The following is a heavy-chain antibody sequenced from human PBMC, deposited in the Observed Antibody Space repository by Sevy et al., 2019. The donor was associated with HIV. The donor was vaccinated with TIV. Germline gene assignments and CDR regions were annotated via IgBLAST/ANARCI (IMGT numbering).Heavy chain of an antibody. V-gene: IGHV3-53*01. J-gene: IGHJ4*02. CDR2: IYSDGTT. D-gene: IGHD6-19*01. CDR3: ARRLSSAWYFDF. Sequence: GGSLRLSCAASGFSVSRNHTNWVRQAPGKGQEWISVIYSDGTTQYADSVKGRFTISRDTSNNTVYLQVSSLRADDTAVYYCARRLSSAWYFDFWGQGTLVTVSS. CDR1: GFSVSRNH.